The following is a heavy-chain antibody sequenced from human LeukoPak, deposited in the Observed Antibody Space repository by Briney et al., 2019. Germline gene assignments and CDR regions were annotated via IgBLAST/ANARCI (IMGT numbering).Heavy chain of an antibody. CDR3: ARGELLYDY. J-gene: IGHJ4*02. CDR1: GVSFSSHDYY. Sequence: SETLSLTCTVSGVSFSSHDYYCSWIRQPPGKGLEWIGYIHYSGSTFYNPSLKSRVTISVDTSKNQFSLNLNSVTAADTAVYYCARGELLYDYWGQGRLVTVSS. D-gene: IGHD2-15*01. CDR2: IHYSGST. V-gene: IGHV4-30-4*01.